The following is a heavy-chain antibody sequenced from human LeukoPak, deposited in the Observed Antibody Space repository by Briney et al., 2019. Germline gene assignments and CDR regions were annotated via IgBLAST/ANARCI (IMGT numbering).Heavy chain of an antibody. Sequence: GRSLRLSCAASGFSFSSYAMHWVRQSPGKGPEWVAVISYDGSNEYYVDSVKGRFTISRDNSKNTLYLQTNSLRAEDTAVYYCARDTYYYDSTALQHWGQGTLVTVSS. J-gene: IGHJ1*01. D-gene: IGHD3-22*01. V-gene: IGHV3-30*03. CDR2: ISYDGSNE. CDR1: GFSFSSYA. CDR3: ARDTYYYDSTALQH.